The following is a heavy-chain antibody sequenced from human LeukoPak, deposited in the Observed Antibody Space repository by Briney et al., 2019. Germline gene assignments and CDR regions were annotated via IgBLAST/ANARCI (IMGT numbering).Heavy chain of an antibody. Sequence: GGSLRLSCEVSGLPFTNYDMNWVRQAPGKGLEWVSHIDETGSVKNYADSVKGRFTISRDNGRNLVFLQMNSLRAEDTAVYFCAREEVRHCSSSSYQFDYWGQGTLVTVSS. CDR2: IDETGSVK. CDR3: AREEVRHCSSSSYQFDY. V-gene: IGHV3-48*03. J-gene: IGHJ4*02. D-gene: IGHD2-15*01. CDR1: GLPFTNYD.